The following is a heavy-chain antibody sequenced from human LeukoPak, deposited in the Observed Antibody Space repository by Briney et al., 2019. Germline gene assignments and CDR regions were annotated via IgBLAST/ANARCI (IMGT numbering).Heavy chain of an antibody. V-gene: IGHV4-61*02. D-gene: IGHD4-17*01. CDR2: IYTSGST. CDR3: ARERRTVTTGHFDY. CDR1: GGSISSGGYY. J-gene: IGHJ4*02. Sequence: SETLSLTCTVSGGSISSGGYYWSWIRQPAGKGLEWIGRIYTSGSTNYNPSLKSRVTMSVDTSKNQFSLKLSSVTAADTAVYYCARERRTVTTGHFDYWGQGTLVTVSS.